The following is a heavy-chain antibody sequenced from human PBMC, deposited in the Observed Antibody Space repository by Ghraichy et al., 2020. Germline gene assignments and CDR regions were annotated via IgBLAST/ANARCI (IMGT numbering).Heavy chain of an antibody. CDR2: IKQDGSEK. D-gene: IGHD6-19*01. V-gene: IGHV3-7*01. J-gene: IGHJ4*02. Sequence: GESLNISCAASGFTFSSYWMSWVRQAPGKGLEWVANIKQDGSEKYYVDSVKGRFTISRDNAKNSLYLQMNSLRAEDTAVYYCASTPRGSSGYWGQGTLVTVSS. CDR1: GFTFSSYW. CDR3: ASTPRGSSGY.